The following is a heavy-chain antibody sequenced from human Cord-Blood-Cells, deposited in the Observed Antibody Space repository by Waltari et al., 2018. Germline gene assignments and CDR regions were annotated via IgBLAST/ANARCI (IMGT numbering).Heavy chain of an antibody. CDR3: ARQIYDSSGYYYVPNFDY. CDR1: GGSISSRSYY. Sequence: QLQLQESGPGLVKPSETLSLTCTVSGGSISSRSYYWCWIRQPPGKGLEWIGSIYYSGSTYYNPSLKSRVTISVDTSKNQFSLKLSSVTAADTAVYYCARQIYDSSGYYYVPNFDYWGQGTLVTVSS. V-gene: IGHV4-39*07. CDR2: IYYSGST. D-gene: IGHD3-22*01. J-gene: IGHJ4*02.